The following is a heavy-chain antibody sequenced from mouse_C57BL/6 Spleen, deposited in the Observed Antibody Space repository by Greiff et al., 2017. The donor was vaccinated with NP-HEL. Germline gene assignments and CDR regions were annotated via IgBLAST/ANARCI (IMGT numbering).Heavy chain of an antibody. Sequence: VQLQQPGAELVKPGASVKLSCKASGSTFTSYWMQWVKQRPGPGLEWIGEIDPSDSYTNYNQKFKGKATLTVDTSSSTAYMQLSSLTSEDSAVYYCARGSDYDEAWFAYWGQGTLVTVSA. CDR3: ARGSDYDEAWFAY. V-gene: IGHV1-50*01. J-gene: IGHJ3*01. CDR1: GSTFTSYW. CDR2: IDPSDSYT. D-gene: IGHD2-4*01.